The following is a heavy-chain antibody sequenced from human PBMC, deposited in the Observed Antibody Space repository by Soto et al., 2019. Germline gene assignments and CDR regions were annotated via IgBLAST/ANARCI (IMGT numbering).Heavy chain of an antibody. J-gene: IGHJ6*02. CDR1: GGSVNNANYF. CDR3: ARDADYGGSRGGMDV. V-gene: IGHV4-31*03. CDR2: IYYSGST. D-gene: IGHD4-17*01. Sequence: QVRLEESGPGLVKPLETLSLICSVSGGSVNNANYFWNWIRHHPENGLEWIGYIYYSGSTRYNPSFKARATLSIDTTTDQFFLRLNSVTVADAAVYFCARDADYGGSRGGMDVWGRGTTVTVSS.